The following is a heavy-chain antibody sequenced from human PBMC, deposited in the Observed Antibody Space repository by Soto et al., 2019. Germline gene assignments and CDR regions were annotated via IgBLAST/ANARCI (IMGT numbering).Heavy chain of an antibody. J-gene: IGHJ5*02. CDR1: GFTFSSYA. Sequence: EVQLLESGGGLVQPGGSLRLSCAASGFTFSSYAMSWVRQAPGKGLEWVSAISGSGGSTYYADSVKGRLTISRDNSKSTRYLQLNSLSAEDTAVYYCAKGAWNWNYWFDPWGQGTLVTVSS. D-gene: IGHD1-7*01. V-gene: IGHV3-23*01. CDR3: AKGAWNWNYWFDP. CDR2: ISGSGGST.